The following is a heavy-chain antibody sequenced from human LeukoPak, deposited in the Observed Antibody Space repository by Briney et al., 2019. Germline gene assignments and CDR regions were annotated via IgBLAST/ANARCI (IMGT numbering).Heavy chain of an antibody. J-gene: IGHJ4*02. CDR1: GGTFSSYA. D-gene: IGHD3-22*01. CDR3: ARSSGLSYYYDSSGYFLLDY. Sequence: SVKVSCKASGGTFSSYAISWVRQAPGQGLEWMGGIIPIFGTANYAQQFQGRVTMTRDTSTSSFYMELSSLKSEDTAVYYCARSSGLSYYYDSSGYFLLDYWGQGTLVTVSS. CDR2: IIPIFGTA. V-gene: IGHV1-69*05.